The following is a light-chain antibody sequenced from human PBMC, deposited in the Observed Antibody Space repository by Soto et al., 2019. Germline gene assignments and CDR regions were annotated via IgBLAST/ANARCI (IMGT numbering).Light chain of an antibody. CDR3: QQYNNWPLT. CDR2: DTS. V-gene: IGKV3-15*01. Sequence: EIVMTQSPGTLSVSPGESATLSCRASQSVSSNLAWYQQKPGRAPRLLIYDTSTRATGVPARFSGSGSGTEFTLTISSLQFEDFAVYYCQQYNNWPLTFGQGTKLEIK. CDR1: QSVSSN. J-gene: IGKJ2*01.